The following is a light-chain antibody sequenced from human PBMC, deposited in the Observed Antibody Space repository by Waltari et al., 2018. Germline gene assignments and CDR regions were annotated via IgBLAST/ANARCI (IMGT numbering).Light chain of an antibody. Sequence: QSALTQPASVSGSPGQSITISCTGTSSDVDLVSWYLQHPGKAPNLLIYEGATRPSGVSDRCSGSKSGTTASRTISGLRPEDEAEYFCSSYAGSVVVFGGGTKVIVL. V-gene: IGLV2-23*01. CDR1: SSDVDL. CDR3: SSYAGSVVV. J-gene: IGLJ2*01. CDR2: EGA.